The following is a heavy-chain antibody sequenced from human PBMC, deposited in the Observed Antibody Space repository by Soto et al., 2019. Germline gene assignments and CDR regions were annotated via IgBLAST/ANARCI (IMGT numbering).Heavy chain of an antibody. CDR1: GFTLSSYA. D-gene: IGHD4-17*01. CDR2: FSGTGGYT. CDR3: ARGQRALITYGPFDP. Sequence: GGSLRLSCAASGFTLSSYAMSWVRQAPGKGLEWVSTFSGTGGYTYYADSVKGRFTISRDDSKNTLLLHMNSLRAADTAVYYCARGQRALITYGPFDPWGQGTLVTVSS. J-gene: IGHJ5*02. V-gene: IGHV3-23*01.